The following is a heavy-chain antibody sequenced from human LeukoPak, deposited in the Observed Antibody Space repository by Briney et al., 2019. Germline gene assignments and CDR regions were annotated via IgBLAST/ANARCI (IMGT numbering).Heavy chain of an antibody. J-gene: IGHJ4*02. CDR1: GGSISSGDYY. Sequence: PSQTLSLTCTISGGSISSGDYYWSWIRQPPGKGLEWIGYIYYSGSTYYNPSLKSRVTISVDRSKNQFSLKLSSVTAADTAVYYCARVGASSRGERRVAAAGSFDYWGQGTLVTVSS. CDR3: ARVGASSRGERRVAAAGSFDY. D-gene: IGHD6-13*01. CDR2: IYYSGST. V-gene: IGHV4-30-4*01.